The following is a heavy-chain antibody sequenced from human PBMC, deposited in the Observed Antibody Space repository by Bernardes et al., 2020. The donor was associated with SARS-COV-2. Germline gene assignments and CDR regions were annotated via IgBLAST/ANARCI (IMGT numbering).Heavy chain of an antibody. CDR1: GFTFSSYW. Sequence: GGSLRLSCAASGFTFSSYWMSWVRQAPGKGLEWVANIKEDGSEKNYVDSVKGRFSISRDNAKNTLYLQMNSLRAEDTATYYCVRDLAGGRGSWGQGTLVTVSS. D-gene: IGHD2-15*01. CDR2: IKEDGSEK. CDR3: VRDLAGGRGS. V-gene: IGHV3-7*01. J-gene: IGHJ4*02.